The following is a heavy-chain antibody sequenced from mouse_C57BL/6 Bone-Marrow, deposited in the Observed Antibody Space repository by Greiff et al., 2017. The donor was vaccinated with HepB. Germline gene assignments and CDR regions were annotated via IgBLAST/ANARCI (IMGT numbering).Heavy chain of an antibody. Sequence: QVQLQQSGAELARPGASVKLSCKASGYTFTSYGISWVKQRTGQGLEWIGEIYPRSGNTYYNEKFKGKATLTADKSSSKAYMELRSLTSEDSAVYFCARGGGRGFAYWGQGTLVTVSA. V-gene: IGHV1-81*01. CDR2: IYPRSGNT. J-gene: IGHJ3*01. D-gene: IGHD3-3*01. CDR3: ARGGGRGFAY. CDR1: GYTFTSYG.